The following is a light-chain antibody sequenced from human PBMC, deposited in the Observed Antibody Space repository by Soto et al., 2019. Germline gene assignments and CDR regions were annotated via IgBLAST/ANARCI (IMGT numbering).Light chain of an antibody. CDR2: DAS. J-gene: IGKJ4*01. V-gene: IGKV3-11*01. CDR3: QQRNPLPFT. Sequence: EIVLTQSPVTLSLSTGERATLSCRASQRISSHLAWYQQKPGRAPRLHIYDASNRATGIPAKFSGSGSGTDFTLTISSLEPEDFAVYYCQQRNPLPFTFGEGTKVEIK. CDR1: QRISSH.